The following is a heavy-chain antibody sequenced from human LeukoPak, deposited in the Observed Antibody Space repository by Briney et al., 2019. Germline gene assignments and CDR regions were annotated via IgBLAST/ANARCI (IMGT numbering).Heavy chain of an antibody. CDR2: INDLGAT. D-gene: IGHD2/OR15-2a*01. CDR1: GFTFIRYA. Sequence: GGSLRLSSAASGFTFIRYAVSWVGQAPAQGLQWVSGINDLGATFYADSVKGRLTISRDNSKNTLYLQMNSLRAEDTAVYYCSKDHGTTSRCIAGFDFWGRESWSPSPQ. J-gene: IGHJ4*02. CDR3: SKDHGTTSRCIAGFDF. V-gene: IGHV3-23*01.